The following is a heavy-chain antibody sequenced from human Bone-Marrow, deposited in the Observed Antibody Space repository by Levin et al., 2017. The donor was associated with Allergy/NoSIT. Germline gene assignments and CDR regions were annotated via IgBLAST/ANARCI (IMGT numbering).Heavy chain of an antibody. V-gene: IGHV3-21*01. Sequence: GGSLRLSCAASGFTFSTYSMTWVRQAPVKGLEWVSSISSGSDYMYYADSVKGRFTISRDNAKNSLYLQMNSLRAEDTAVYYCAKIGGSDYYYYYMDVWGKGTTVTVSS. CDR2: ISSGSDYM. D-gene: IGHD2/OR15-2a*01. J-gene: IGHJ6*03. CDR1: GFTFSTYS. CDR3: AKIGGSDYYYYYMDV.